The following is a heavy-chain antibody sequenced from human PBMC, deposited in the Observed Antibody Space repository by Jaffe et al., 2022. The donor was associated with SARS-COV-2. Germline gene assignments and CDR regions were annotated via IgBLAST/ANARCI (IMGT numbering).Heavy chain of an antibody. D-gene: IGHD1-26*01. J-gene: IGHJ6*02. CDR2: INPSTANT. Sequence: QVHLVQSGAEVKKPGASVKVSCKASGEPLSSHYMHWVRQAPGQGLEWMGMINPSTANTRYAQKFQGRVTMTSDLSTSTVYMELSSLGSEDTAVYYCARDVLPGNNYYYATDVWGQGTTVTVFS. V-gene: IGHV1-46*01. CDR3: ARDVLPGNNYYYATDV. CDR1: GEPLSSHY.